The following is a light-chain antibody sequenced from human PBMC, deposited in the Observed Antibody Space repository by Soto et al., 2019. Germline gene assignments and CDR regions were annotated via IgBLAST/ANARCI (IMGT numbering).Light chain of an antibody. J-gene: IGLJ3*02. CDR1: SGHSSYA. Sequence: QLVLTQSPSASASLGASVKLTCTLSSGHSSYAIAWHQQQPEKGPRYLMRLNSDGSHSKGDGIPDRFSGSSSGAERYLTISSIHSEDEADYYCQTWGTGIQVFGGGTKLTVL. CDR2: LNSDGSH. V-gene: IGLV4-69*01. CDR3: QTWGTGIQV.